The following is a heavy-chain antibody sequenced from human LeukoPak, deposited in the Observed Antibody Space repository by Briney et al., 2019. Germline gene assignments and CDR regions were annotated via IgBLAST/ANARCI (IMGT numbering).Heavy chain of an antibody. CDR1: GFTFSNAC. J-gene: IGHJ4*02. Sequence: GGSLRLSCAASGFTFSNACMSWVRQAPGKGLEWVGRIKSKTDSGTTDYDAPVKGRFTISRDDSKNTLYLQMNSLKTEDTAVYYCTTGESGSGQIAYGDYGAYFDYWGQGTLVTVSS. D-gene: IGHD4-17*01. CDR3: TTGESGSGQIAYGDYGAYFDY. CDR2: IKSKTDSGTT. V-gene: IGHV3-15*01.